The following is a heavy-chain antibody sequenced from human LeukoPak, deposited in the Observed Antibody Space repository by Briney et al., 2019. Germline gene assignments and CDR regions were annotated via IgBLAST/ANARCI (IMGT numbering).Heavy chain of an antibody. V-gene: IGHV4-34*01. J-gene: IGHJ6*02. CDR1: GGSFSGYY. D-gene: IGHD6-13*01. Sequence: SETLSLTSAVYGGSFSGYYWSWIRQPPGKGLEWIGEINHSGSTNYNPSLKSRVTISVDTSKNQFSLKLSSVTAADTAVYYCASGVYSSSDYYYYGMDVWGQGTTVTVSS. CDR3: ASGVYSSSDYYYYGMDV. CDR2: INHSGST.